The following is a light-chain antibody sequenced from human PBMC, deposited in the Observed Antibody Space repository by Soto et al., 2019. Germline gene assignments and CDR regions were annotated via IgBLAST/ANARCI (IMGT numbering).Light chain of an antibody. Sequence: PGERATLSCRASQSVGINLDWYQQKPGQPPRLLIYGASSRATGIPDRFSGSGSGTDFTLTISRLEPEDFAVYYCQQYGSSSWTFGQGTKVDIK. V-gene: IGKV3-20*01. CDR1: QSVGIN. CDR3: QQYGSSSWT. J-gene: IGKJ1*01. CDR2: GAS.